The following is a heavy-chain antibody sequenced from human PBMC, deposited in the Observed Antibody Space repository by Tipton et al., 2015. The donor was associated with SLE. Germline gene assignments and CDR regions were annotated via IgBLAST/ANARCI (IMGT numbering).Heavy chain of an antibody. D-gene: IGHD3-10*01. J-gene: IGHJ5*02. CDR1: GGSISSYY. V-gene: IGHV4-4*07. Sequence: TLSLTCTVSGGSISSYYWSWIRQPAGKGLEWIGRIYTSGSTNYNPSLKNRVTISVDSSKNQFSLKLTSVTAADTAVYYCASGAYGSGSSYVGGWFDPWGQGTPVTVSS. CDR2: IYTSGST. CDR3: ASGAYGSGSSYVGGWFDP.